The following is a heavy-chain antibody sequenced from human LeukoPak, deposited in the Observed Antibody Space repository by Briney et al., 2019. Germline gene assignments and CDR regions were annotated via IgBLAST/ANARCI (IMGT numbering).Heavy chain of an antibody. V-gene: IGHV3-11*05. CDR3: AKEFCSGGGCNLDY. CDR2: FSGTSTYT. CDR1: GFTFSDYY. J-gene: IGHJ4*02. D-gene: IGHD2-15*01. Sequence: GGSLRLSCAASGFTFSDYYMSWVRQAPEKGLEWVSYFSGTSTYTNYADSVKGRFTTSRDTTKNSLYLQMNSLRADDAAVYYCAKEFCSGGGCNLDYWGQGTLVTVPS.